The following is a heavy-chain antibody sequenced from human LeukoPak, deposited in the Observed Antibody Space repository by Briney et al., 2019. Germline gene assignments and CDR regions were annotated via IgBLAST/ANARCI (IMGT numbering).Heavy chain of an antibody. D-gene: IGHD6-19*01. CDR3: AHGYSSGWSLNY. CDR1: GFTFSNYG. V-gene: IGHV3-30*03. Sequence: GGSLRLSCAASGFTFSNYGMHWVRQAPGKGLEWVAVISYDGSNKYYADSVKGRFTISRDNSKNTLYLQMNSLRAEDTAIYYCAHGYSSGWSLNYWGQGTLVTVSS. J-gene: IGHJ4*02. CDR2: ISYDGSNK.